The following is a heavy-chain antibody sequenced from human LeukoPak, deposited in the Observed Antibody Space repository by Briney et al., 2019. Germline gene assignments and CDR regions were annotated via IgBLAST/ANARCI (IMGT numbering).Heavy chain of an antibody. Sequence: SETLSLTCTVSGYSISSGYYWGWIRQPPGKGLEWIGSIYHSGGTYYNPSLKSRVTISVDTSKNQFSLKLSSVTAADTAVYYCARHRDYYGSGSPFDYWGQGTLVTVSS. CDR1: GYSISSGYY. CDR2: IYHSGGT. CDR3: ARHRDYYGSGSPFDY. D-gene: IGHD3-10*01. V-gene: IGHV4-38-2*02. J-gene: IGHJ4*02.